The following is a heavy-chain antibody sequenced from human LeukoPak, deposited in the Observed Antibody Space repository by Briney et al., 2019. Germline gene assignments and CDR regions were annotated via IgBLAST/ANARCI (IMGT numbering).Heavy chain of an antibody. CDR2: INPSGGSA. V-gene: IGHV1-46*01. J-gene: IGHJ5*02. CDR1: GYTFTSYY. CDR3: ARSRVPPRGWFDP. Sequence: ASVKVSCKASGYTFTSYYMHWVRQAPGQGLEWMGIINPSGGSASYAQKFQGRVTMTRDTSTSTVYMELSSLRSEDTAVYYCARSRVPPRGWFDPWGQGTLVTVSS.